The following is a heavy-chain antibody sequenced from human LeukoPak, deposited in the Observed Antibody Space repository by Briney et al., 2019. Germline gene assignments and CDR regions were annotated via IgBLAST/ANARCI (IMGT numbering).Heavy chain of an antibody. CDR2: INPNSGGT. D-gene: IGHD2-21*02. CDR3: AGGVTLDGY. Sequence: ASVKVSCKASGYSFTTHGISWVRQAPGQGLEWMGWINPNSGGTNYAQKFQGRVTMTRDTSISTAYMELSRLRSDDTAVYYCAGGVTLDGYWGQGTLVTVSS. V-gene: IGHV1-2*02. CDR1: GYSFTTHG. J-gene: IGHJ4*02.